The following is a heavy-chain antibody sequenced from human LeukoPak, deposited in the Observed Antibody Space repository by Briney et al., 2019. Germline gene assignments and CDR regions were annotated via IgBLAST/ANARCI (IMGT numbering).Heavy chain of an antibody. V-gene: IGHV4-4*07. CDR3: AREVGYYDSSGPDY. Sequence: SETLSLTCTASGCSISSYYWSWIRQPAGKGLEWVGRIYTSGSTKYNPSLKSRVTMSVDTSKNQFSLKLSSVTAADTAVYYCAREVGYYDSSGPDYWGQGTLVTVSS. CDR2: IYTSGST. CDR1: GCSISSYY. J-gene: IGHJ4*02. D-gene: IGHD3-22*01.